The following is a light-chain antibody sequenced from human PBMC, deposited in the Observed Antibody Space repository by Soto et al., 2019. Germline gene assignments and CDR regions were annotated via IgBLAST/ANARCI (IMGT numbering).Light chain of an antibody. V-gene: IGLV4-69*01. CDR1: SGHSSYA. CDR3: QTWGTGILVV. J-gene: IGLJ2*01. CDR2: LNSDGSH. Sequence: QLVLTQSPSASASLGASVKLTCTLSSGHSSYAIAWHQQQPEKGPRYLMKLNSDGSHNKGDGIPDRFSGSSSGAERYLPISSLQSEDEADYYCQTWGTGILVVFGGGTKLTVL.